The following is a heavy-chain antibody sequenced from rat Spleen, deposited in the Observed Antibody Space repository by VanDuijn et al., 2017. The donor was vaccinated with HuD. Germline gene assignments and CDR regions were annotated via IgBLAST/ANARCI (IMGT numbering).Heavy chain of an antibody. D-gene: IGHD1-6*01. CDR3: ARPCYSSDTYVYYDLLLTRGYFDY. Sequence: EVQLQESGPGLVKPSQSLSLTCSVTGYSITSSYRWNWIRKFPGNKLEWMGYIDSGGSTNYNPSLKSRISITRDTSKNQFFLQVNSVTTEDTATYYCARPCYSSDTYVYYDLLLTRGYFDYWGQGVMVTVSS. J-gene: IGHJ2*01. V-gene: IGHV3-3*01. CDR1: GYSITSSYR. CDR2: IDSGGST.